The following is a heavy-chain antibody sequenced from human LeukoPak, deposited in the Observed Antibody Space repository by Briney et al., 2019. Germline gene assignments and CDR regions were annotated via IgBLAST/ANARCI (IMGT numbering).Heavy chain of an antibody. V-gene: IGHV4-4*02. Sequence: SGTLSLTCAVSGGSISSSNWWSWVRQPPGKGLEWIGYMYYSGSTYYNPSLKSRVTISVDTSKNQFSLKLSSVTAADTAVYYCVRRMVGAIRPFDYWGQGTLVTVSS. CDR3: VRRMVGAIRPFDY. D-gene: IGHD1-26*01. CDR1: GGSISSSNW. J-gene: IGHJ4*02. CDR2: MYYSGST.